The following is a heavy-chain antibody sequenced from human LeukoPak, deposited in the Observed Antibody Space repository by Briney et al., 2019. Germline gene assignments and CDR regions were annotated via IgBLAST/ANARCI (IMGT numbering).Heavy chain of an antibody. D-gene: IGHD3-22*01. CDR3: ARDPKKDYYDSSGYYPSDY. V-gene: IGHV1-18*01. CDR2: ISPIIGNT. Sequence: KVSCKASGYTFTSYGISWVRQAPGQGLEWMGWISPIIGNTNYAQKLQGRVTMTTDTSTSTAYMELRSLRSDDTAVYYCARDPKKDYYDSSGYYPSDYWGQGTLVTVSS. J-gene: IGHJ4*02. CDR1: GYTFTSYG.